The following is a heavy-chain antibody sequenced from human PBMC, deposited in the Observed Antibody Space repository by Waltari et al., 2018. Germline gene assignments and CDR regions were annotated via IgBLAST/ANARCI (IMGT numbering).Heavy chain of an antibody. J-gene: IGHJ4*02. Sequence: EVQLVESGGDLVRPGGSLRLSCAASGFSFSNAWMSWGRQAPGKGLEWVGRIKSKTDGGTTDYAAPVKGRFTISRDDSENTLYLQMNSLKTEDTAVYYCTTLFGDFWSGYFFDYWGQGTLVTVSS. V-gene: IGHV3-15*01. CDR3: TTLFGDFWSGYFFDY. CDR1: GFSFSNAW. CDR2: IKSKTDGGTT. D-gene: IGHD3-3*01.